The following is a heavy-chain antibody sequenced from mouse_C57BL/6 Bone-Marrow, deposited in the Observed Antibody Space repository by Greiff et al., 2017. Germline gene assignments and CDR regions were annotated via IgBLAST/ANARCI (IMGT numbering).Heavy chain of an antibody. CDR1: GFTLTSYG. J-gene: IGHJ2*01. CDR3: ARNPHYYGTMCYFDY. CDR2: IWRGGGT. D-gene: IGHD1-1*01. V-gene: IGHV2-2*01. Sequence: QVQLQQSGPGLVQPSPSLSITCTVSGFTLTSYGVHWVRQSPGKGLEWLGVIWRGGGTDYYAAFIPSLSISKVNAKSQVFFKMNSLQADDSAIYYCARNPHYYGTMCYFDYWGQGTTLTVSS.